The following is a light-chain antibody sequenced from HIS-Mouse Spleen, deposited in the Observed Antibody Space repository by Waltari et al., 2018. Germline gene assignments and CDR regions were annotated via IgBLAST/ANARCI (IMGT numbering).Light chain of an antibody. Sequence: SYELTQPPSVSVSPGQTARITCSGDALPKKYAYWYQQKSGQAPVLVIYEDSKRPSGIPCRFSGSSSGTMATLTISGAQVEDEADYYCYSTDSSGNHKEVFGGGTKLTVL. J-gene: IGLJ2*01. V-gene: IGLV3-10*01. CDR2: EDS. CDR3: YSTDSSGNHKEV. CDR1: ALPKKY.